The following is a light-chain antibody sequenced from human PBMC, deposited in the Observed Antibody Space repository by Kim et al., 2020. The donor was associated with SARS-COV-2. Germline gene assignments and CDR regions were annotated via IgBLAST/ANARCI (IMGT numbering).Light chain of an antibody. Sequence: SYELTQTPSVSVAPGKTARITCGGNNIGSKSVHWYQQKPGQAPVLVIYYDSDQPSGIPERFSGSNSGNTATLTISRVEAGDEADYYCQVWDSSSDHHVVFGGGTQLTVL. CDR2: YDS. CDR1: NIGSKS. V-gene: IGLV3-21*04. J-gene: IGLJ2*01. CDR3: QVWDSSSDHHVV.